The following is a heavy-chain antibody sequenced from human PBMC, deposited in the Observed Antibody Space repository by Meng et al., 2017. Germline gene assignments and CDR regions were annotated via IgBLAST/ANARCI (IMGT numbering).Heavy chain of an antibody. J-gene: IGHJ4*02. Sequence: SETLSLTCTVSGYSISSGYYWGWIRQPPGKGLEWIGSIYHSGSTYYNPSLKSRVTISVDTSKNQFSLKLSSVTAADTAVYYCARVAYCSGGSCYSGGNPHGLDYWGQGTLVTVSS. CDR2: IYHSGST. CDR3: ARVAYCSGGSCYSGGNPHGLDY. D-gene: IGHD2-15*01. V-gene: IGHV4-38-2*02. CDR1: GYSISSGYY.